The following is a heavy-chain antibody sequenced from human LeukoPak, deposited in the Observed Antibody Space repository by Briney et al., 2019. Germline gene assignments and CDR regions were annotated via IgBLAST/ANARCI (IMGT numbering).Heavy chain of an antibody. V-gene: IGHV3-30*03. CDR3: ARDRAVALPSYFYYMDV. D-gene: IGHD2-15*01. Sequence: PGGSLRLSCAASGFTFPTYVLHWVRQAPGKGLEWVAVISQTGSIETYADSVSGRFSISRDNSDSTVYLQMNSLKTEDTAVYYCARDRAVALPSYFYYMDVWGKGTTVIVSS. J-gene: IGHJ6*03. CDR2: ISQTGSIE. CDR1: GFTFPTYV.